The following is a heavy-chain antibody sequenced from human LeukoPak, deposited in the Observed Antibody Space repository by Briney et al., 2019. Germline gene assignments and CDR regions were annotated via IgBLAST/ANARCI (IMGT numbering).Heavy chain of an antibody. V-gene: IGHV3-15*01. CDR2: IKRKTDGGTT. Sequence: GGSLRLSCAASGFTFSNAWMTWVRQAPGKGLEWVGRIKRKTDGGTTDYAAPVKGRFSISRDDSKNTLYLQMNNLKTEDTAVYYCSKEGMDVWGQGTTVTVS. CDR3: SKEGMDV. CDR1: GFTFSNAW. J-gene: IGHJ6*02.